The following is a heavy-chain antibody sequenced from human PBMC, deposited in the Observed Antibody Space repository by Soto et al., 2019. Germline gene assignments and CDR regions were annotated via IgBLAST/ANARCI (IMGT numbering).Heavy chain of an antibody. D-gene: IGHD3-3*01. CDR3: ARGLYYDFWSGYPTGFYGMDV. Sequence: EVQVVETGGGLIQPGGSLRLSCATSGFSVSSNYMSWVRQVPGKGLEWVSVIYSGGSTYYADSVKGRFTISRGNSNNTVFLQMSSLRAEDTAVYFCARGLYYDFWSGYPTGFYGMDVWGQGTTVIVSS. J-gene: IGHJ6*02. CDR2: IYSGGST. V-gene: IGHV3-53*02. CDR1: GFSVSSNY.